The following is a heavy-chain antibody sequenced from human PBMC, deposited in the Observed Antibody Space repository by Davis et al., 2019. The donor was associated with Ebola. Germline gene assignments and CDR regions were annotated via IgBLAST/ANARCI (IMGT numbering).Heavy chain of an antibody. CDR3: AREGIVPAAIYYYMDV. J-gene: IGHJ6*03. CDR1: GFTFSSYW. D-gene: IGHD2-2*01. V-gene: IGHV3-7*01. Sequence: GESLKISCAASGFTFSSYWMHWVRQAPGKGLEWVANIKKDGTIKYYVDSVKGRFTISRDNDKNSLDLQMNNLRAEDAAVYYCAREGIVPAAIYYYMDVWGKGTTVTVSS. CDR2: IKKDGTIK.